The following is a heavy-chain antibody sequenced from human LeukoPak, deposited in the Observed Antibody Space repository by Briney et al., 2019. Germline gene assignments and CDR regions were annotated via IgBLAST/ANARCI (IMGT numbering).Heavy chain of an antibody. CDR2: FDPEDGET. D-gene: IGHD3-22*01. J-gene: IGHJ2*01. Sequence: ASVKVSCKVSGYTLKELSMHWVRQAPGKGLEWMGGFDPEDGETIYAQKFQGRVTMTEDTSTDTAYMELSSLRSEDTAVYYCTTWSRPGGYFRGWYPDLWGRGTLVTVSS. CDR3: TTWSRPGGYFRGWYPDL. V-gene: IGHV1-24*01. CDR1: GYTLKELS.